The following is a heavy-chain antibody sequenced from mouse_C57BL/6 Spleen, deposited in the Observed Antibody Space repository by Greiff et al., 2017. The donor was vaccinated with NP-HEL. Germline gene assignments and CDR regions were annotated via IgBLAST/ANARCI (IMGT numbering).Heavy chain of an antibody. CDR3: ARGFTTVVARGFAY. D-gene: IGHD1-1*01. V-gene: IGHV1-76*01. CDR2: IYPGSGNT. Sequence: QVQLKESGAELVRPGASVKLSCKASGYTFTDYYINWVKQRPGQGLEWIARIYPGSGNTYYNEKFKGKATLTAEKSSSTAYMQLSSLTSEDSAVYFCARGFTTVVARGFAYWGQGTLVTVSA. CDR1: GYTFTDYY. J-gene: IGHJ3*01.